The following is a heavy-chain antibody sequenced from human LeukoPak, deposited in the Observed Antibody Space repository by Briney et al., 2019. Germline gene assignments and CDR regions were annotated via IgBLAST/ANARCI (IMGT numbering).Heavy chain of an antibody. J-gene: IGHJ4*02. CDR3: ARGVPVAGTRYFDY. CDR1: GGSINSDR. V-gene: IGHV4-59*12. Sequence: SDTLSLTCTVSGGSINSDRWNWIRQSPGKGLEWIGYIYYVGSINYNPSLEIRVTMSIDRSMNQCSLRLSSVTAADTAVYYCARGVPVAGTRYFDYWGQGTLVTVSS. D-gene: IGHD6-19*01. CDR2: IYYVGSI.